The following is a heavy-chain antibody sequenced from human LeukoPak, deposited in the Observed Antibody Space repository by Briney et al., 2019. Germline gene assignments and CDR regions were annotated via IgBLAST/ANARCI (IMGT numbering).Heavy chain of an antibody. CDR2: ISSGGDTI. CDR3: AKDYYDSSGYYHSTY. V-gene: IGHV3-11*01. CDR1: GFSFSDYY. J-gene: IGHJ4*02. D-gene: IGHD3-22*01. Sequence: GRSLTLSCAASGFSFSDYYMIWVRQPPGRGLEWVSIISSGGDTIYYSDSVRGRFSVSRDNARKSLYLQMNSLRPEDSAVYYCAKDYYDSSGYYHSTYWGQGTLVTVSS.